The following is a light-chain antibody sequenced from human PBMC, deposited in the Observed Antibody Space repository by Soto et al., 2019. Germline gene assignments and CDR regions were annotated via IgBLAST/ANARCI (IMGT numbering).Light chain of an antibody. Sequence: QSVLTQPPSVSGAPGQRVTISCTGSSSNIGAGYDVHWYQQLPGTAPKLLIYGNTNRPSGVPDRFSGSKSGTSASLAITGXXXEXEADYYCQSYDISLSAWVFGGGTQLTVL. J-gene: IGLJ3*02. CDR2: GNT. CDR1: SSNIGAGYD. V-gene: IGLV1-40*01. CDR3: QSYDISLSAWV.